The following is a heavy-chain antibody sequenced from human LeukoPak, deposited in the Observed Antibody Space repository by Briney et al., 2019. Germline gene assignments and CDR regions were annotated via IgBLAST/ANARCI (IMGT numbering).Heavy chain of an antibody. V-gene: IGHV1-18*01. CDR1: GYTFKNYD. Sequence: ASVKVSCKASGYTFKNYDINWVRQAPGQGLEWMGWISAYNGNTNYAQKLQGRVTITTDESTSTAYMELSSLRSEDTAVYYCARNPGIAAAAYYFDYWGQRTLVTVSS. D-gene: IGHD6-13*01. CDR3: ARNPGIAAAAYYFDY. CDR2: ISAYNGNT. J-gene: IGHJ4*02.